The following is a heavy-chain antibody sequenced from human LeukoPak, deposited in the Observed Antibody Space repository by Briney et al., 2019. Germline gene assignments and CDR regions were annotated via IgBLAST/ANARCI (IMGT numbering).Heavy chain of an antibody. CDR3: ARDRRLDYGSGGVPDY. Sequence: ASVKVACRASGYTFTSYGITWVRQAPGQGLEWMGWISAYNGNTNYAQKLQGRVTMTADTSTSTAYMELRSLRSDDTAVYFCARDRRLDYGSGGVPDYWGQGTLVTVSS. CDR1: GYTFTSYG. J-gene: IGHJ4*02. CDR2: ISAYNGNT. D-gene: IGHD3-10*01. V-gene: IGHV1-18*01.